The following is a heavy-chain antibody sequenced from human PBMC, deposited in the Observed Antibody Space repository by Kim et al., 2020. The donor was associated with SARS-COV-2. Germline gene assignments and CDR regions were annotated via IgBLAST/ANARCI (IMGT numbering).Heavy chain of an antibody. CDR1: GGSISSGSYY. D-gene: IGHD2-15*01. V-gene: IGHV4-61*02. CDR3: ARGVVVAARDYYYGMDV. CDR2: IYTSGST. Sequence: SETLSLTCTVSGGSISSGSYYWSWIRQPAGKGLEWIGRIYTSGSTNYNPSLKSRVTISVDTSKNQFSLKLSSETAADTAVYYCARGVVVAARDYYYGMDVWGQGTTVTVSS. J-gene: IGHJ6*02.